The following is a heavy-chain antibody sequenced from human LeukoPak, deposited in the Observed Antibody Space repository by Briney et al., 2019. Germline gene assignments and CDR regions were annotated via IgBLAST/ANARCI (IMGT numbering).Heavy chain of an antibody. D-gene: IGHD3-10*01. CDR2: ISWNSGSI. Sequence: GGSLRLSCAGSGFIFNNYAMHWVRQPPGKGLEWVSGISWNSGSIDYADSVKGRFTISRDNAKNSLYLQMNSLRAEDTAVYRCARGRGEIFFFDCWGQGTLVTVSS. CDR3: ARGRGEIFFFDC. V-gene: IGHV3-9*01. J-gene: IGHJ4*02. CDR1: GFIFNNYA.